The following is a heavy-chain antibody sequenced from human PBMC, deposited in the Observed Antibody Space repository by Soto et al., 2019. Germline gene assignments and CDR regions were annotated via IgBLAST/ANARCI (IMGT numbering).Heavy chain of an antibody. CDR1: GGSTSSGDYY. CDR3: ARLFAYYDKEPGAFDI. V-gene: IGHV4-30-4*01. J-gene: IGHJ3*02. Sequence: QVQLQESGPGLVKPSQTLSLTCTVSGGSTSSGDYYWSWIRQPPGKGLEWIGYIYYSGSTYYNPSLKSRVTISVDTSKNQFSLNLNSVTAADTAVYYCARLFAYYDKEPGAFDIWGQGTMVTVSS. D-gene: IGHD3-22*01. CDR2: IYYSGST.